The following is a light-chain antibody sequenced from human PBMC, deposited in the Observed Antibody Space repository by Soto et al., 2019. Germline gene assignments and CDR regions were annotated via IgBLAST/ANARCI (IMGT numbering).Light chain of an antibody. CDR3: QSDDSSLSGYVV. Sequence: QSVLTQPPSVSGAPGQRVTISCTGSSSNIGAGYDVHWDKQLPGTAPKILIYGNSNGPSGVPDRFSGSKSGTSASLAISGLQAEAVDEYGFQSDDSSLSGYVVVCGGTKLTVL. CDR1: SSNIGAGYD. CDR2: GNS. J-gene: IGLJ2*01. V-gene: IGLV1-40*01.